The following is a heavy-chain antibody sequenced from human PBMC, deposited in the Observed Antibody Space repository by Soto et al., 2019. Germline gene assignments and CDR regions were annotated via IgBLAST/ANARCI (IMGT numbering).Heavy chain of an antibody. Sequence: ASVKVSCKASGYTFTGYYMHWVRQAPGQGLEWMGWINPNSGGTNYAQKFQGRVTMTRDTSISTAYMELSRLRSDDTAVYYCAREKWEQTYYYGMEVWGQGTTVTVSS. CDR3: AREKWEQTYYYGMEV. J-gene: IGHJ6*02. CDR2: INPNSGGT. D-gene: IGHD1-26*01. CDR1: GYTFTGYY. V-gene: IGHV1-2*02.